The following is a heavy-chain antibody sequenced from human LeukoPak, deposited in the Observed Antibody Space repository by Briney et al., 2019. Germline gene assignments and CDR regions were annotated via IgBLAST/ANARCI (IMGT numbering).Heavy chain of an antibody. CDR3: ARIQGNWNNGWFDP. CDR1: GGSITTYY. CDR2: IYASGTT. V-gene: IGHV4-4*07. Sequence: PSETLSLTCTVSGGSITTYYWSWIRRPAGKGLESIGRIYASGTTYYNPSLKSRVTMSVDTSKNQFSLKLTSVTAADTAIYYCARIQGNWNNGWFDPCGQGTLVIVSS. D-gene: IGHD1/OR15-1a*01. J-gene: IGHJ5*02.